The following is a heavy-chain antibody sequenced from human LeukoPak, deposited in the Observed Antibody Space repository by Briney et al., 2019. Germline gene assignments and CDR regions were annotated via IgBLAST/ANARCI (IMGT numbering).Heavy chain of an antibody. CDR2: IKQDGSEK. D-gene: IGHD1-26*01. V-gene: IGHV3-7*01. CDR1: GFTFSSYW. Sequence: QSGGSLRLSCAASGFTFSSYWMSWVRQAPGKGLEWVANIKQDGSEKYYVDSVKGRFTISRDNAKNSLYLQMNSLRAEDTAVYYCARVPGGKSYEYYFDYWGQGTLVTVSS. J-gene: IGHJ4*02. CDR3: ARVPGGKSYEYYFDY.